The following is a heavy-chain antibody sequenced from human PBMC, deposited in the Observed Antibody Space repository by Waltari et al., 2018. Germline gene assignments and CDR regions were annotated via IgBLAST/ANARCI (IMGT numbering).Heavy chain of an antibody. V-gene: IGHV1-69-2*01. D-gene: IGHD3-3*01. J-gene: IGHJ3*02. CDR1: GYTFTDYY. CDR2: VDPEDGET. Sequence: EVQLVQSGAEVKKPGATVKISCKASGYTFTDYYMHWVQPAPGKGLEWMGRVDPEDGETIYAEKFQGRVTITADTSTDTAYMELSSLRSEDTAVYYCASVDFWTARDAFDIWGQGTMVTVSS. CDR3: ASVDFWTARDAFDI.